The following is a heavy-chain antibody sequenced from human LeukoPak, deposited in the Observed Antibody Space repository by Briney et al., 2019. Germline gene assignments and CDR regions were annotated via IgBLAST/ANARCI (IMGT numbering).Heavy chain of an antibody. D-gene: IGHD3-16*01. J-gene: IGHJ4*02. CDR3: ARAYDYPWGSIGQ. CDR2: ISGSGGST. Sequence: GGSLRLSCAASGFTFSSYAMSWVRQAPGKGLEWVSAISGSGGSTYYADSVKGRFTISRDNAKNTLYLEMNSLRVEDTAMYYCARAYDYPWGSIGQWGQGTLVTVSS. CDR1: GFTFSSYA. V-gene: IGHV3-23*01.